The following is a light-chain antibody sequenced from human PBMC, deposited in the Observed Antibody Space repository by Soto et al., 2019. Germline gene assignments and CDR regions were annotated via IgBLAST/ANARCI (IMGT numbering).Light chain of an antibody. CDR3: QQSNGIPYT. CDR1: QTISSY. J-gene: IGKJ2*01. Sequence: DIQMTQSPSSLSSSVGERVTITCRASQTISSYLNWYQQKPGKAPKLLIYDASSLQSGVPSRFSGSGSGTDFTLTISSLQPEDFATYYCQQSNGIPYTFGQGTKLEIK. V-gene: IGKV1-39*01. CDR2: DAS.